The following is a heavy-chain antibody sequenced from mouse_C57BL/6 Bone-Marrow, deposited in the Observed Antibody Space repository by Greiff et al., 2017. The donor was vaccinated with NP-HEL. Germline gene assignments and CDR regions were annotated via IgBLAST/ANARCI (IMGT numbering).Heavy chain of an antibody. V-gene: IGHV1-53*01. Sequence: QVQLQQSGTELVKPGASVKLSCKASGYTFTSYWLHWVKQRPGQGLEWIGNINPSTGGPKYTEQFKSKAQLNVHTSSSKADMQLSRLTSEDSAVYYSARRRLGGFAYWGQGTLVTVSA. CDR3: ARRRLGGFAY. D-gene: IGHD4-1*01. J-gene: IGHJ3*01. CDR1: GYTFTSYW. CDR2: INPSTGGP.